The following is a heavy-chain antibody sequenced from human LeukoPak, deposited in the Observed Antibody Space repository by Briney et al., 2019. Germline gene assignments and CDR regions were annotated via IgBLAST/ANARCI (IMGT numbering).Heavy chain of an antibody. V-gene: IGHV4-4*02. CDR2: IHLSGRT. CDR3: SRENGAFSPFGY. Sequence: SETLSLTCAVSGDSISSSNWWSWVRQPPGQGLEWIGEIHLSGRTNYNPSLNSRVTLALDTSKNHLSLSLTSVTAADTAVYYCSRENGAFSPFGYWGQGTLVTVPS. CDR1: GDSISSSNW. D-gene: IGHD2-8*01. J-gene: IGHJ4*02.